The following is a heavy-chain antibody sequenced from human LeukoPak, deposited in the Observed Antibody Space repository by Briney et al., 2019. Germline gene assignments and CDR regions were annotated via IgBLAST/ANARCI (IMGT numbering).Heavy chain of an antibody. Sequence: GGSLRLSCAASGFTFSSYWMSWVRQAPGKGLEWVANIKQDGNEKYYVDSVKGRFTISRDNAKNSLYLQMNSLRAEDTAVYYCAKGVHHTYYYGPGPWLWGQGTMVTVSS. J-gene: IGHJ3*01. V-gene: IGHV3-7*03. CDR1: GFTFSSYW. CDR2: IKQDGNEK. D-gene: IGHD3-10*01. CDR3: AKGVHHTYYYGPGPWL.